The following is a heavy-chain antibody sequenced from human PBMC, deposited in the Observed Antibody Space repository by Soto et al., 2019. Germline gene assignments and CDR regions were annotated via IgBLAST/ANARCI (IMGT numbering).Heavy chain of an antibody. V-gene: IGHV4-59*01. CDR1: GDSINNYY. CDR3: ARIGGYHGPLDY. D-gene: IGHD3-16*02. CDR2: TYYRGST. Sequence: ASETLALTCAVSGDSINNYYWSWIRQPPGRGLEWIGYTYYRGSTNYSPSLKSRVAISLDTSENQFSLKVNSVTAADTAVYYCARIGGYHGPLDYWGQGTPVTVPQ. J-gene: IGHJ4*02.